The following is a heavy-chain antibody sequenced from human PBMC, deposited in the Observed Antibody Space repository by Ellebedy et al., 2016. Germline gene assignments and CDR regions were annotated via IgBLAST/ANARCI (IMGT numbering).Heavy chain of an antibody. J-gene: IGHJ4*02. V-gene: IGHV3-7*03. Sequence: GGSLRLSCAASGFTFSNYWMGWVCQAPGQGLEWVANIKNDESEKYFVDSVKGRFIISRDNAKNSVYLQMSSLRAEDTAVYYCARYGLSGTFDYWGQGTPVTVSS. CDR3: ARYGLSGTFDY. CDR1: GFTFSNYW. D-gene: IGHD3-10*01. CDR2: IKNDESEK.